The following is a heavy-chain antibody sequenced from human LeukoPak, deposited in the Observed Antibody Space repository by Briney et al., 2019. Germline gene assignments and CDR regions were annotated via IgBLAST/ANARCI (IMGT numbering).Heavy chain of an antibody. CDR1: GYTFTNNY. J-gene: IGHJ4*02. Sequence: ASVNVSCKAPGYTFTNNYLHWVRQAPGQGLEWMGMIYPRDGSTSYAQNFQGRVTVTRDTSTTTVHMELRGLRSEDTAVYYCARDQEGFDYWGQGTVVTVSS. CDR2: IYPRDGST. CDR3: ARDQEGFDY. V-gene: IGHV1-46*01.